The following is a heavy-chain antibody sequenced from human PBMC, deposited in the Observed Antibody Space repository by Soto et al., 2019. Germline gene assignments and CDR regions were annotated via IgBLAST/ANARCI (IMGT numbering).Heavy chain of an antibody. CDR3: ARESMVRGRPDY. CDR1: GFTFSSYG. J-gene: IGHJ4*02. D-gene: IGHD3-10*01. V-gene: IGHV3-33*01. Sequence: PGGSLRLSCAASGFTFSSYGMHWVRQAPGKGLEWVAVIWYDGSNKYYADSVKGRFTISRDNSKNTLYLQMNSLRAEDTAVYYCARESMVRGRPDYWGQGTLVTVSS. CDR2: IWYDGSNK.